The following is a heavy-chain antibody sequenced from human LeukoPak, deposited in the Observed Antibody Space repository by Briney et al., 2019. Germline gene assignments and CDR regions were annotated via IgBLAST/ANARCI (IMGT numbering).Heavy chain of an antibody. CDR1: GFTFSSYA. CDR3: ARDRVPLVGARAYFDY. CDR2: ISYDGSNK. D-gene: IGHD1-26*01. V-gene: IGHV3-30*01. J-gene: IGHJ4*02. Sequence: GGSLRLSCAASGFTFSSYAMHWVRQAPGKGLEWVAVISYDGSNKYYADSVKGRFTISRDNSKNTLYLQMNSLRAEDTAVYYCARDRVPLVGARAYFDYWAREPWSPSPQ.